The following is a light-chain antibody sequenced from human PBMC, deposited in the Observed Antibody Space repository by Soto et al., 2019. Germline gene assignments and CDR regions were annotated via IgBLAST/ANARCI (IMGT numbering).Light chain of an antibody. CDR2: EVT. J-gene: IGLJ1*01. CDR1: SSDVGIYNY. CDR3: SSYTTSSTRV. Sequence: QSALTQPASVSGSAGQSIAISCTGSSSDVGIYNYVSWYRQHPGKVPTLIIYEVTSRPSGVSIRFSGSKSGNTASLTISGLQPEDEDDYYCSSYTTSSTRVFGTGTKVTVL. V-gene: IGLV2-14*01.